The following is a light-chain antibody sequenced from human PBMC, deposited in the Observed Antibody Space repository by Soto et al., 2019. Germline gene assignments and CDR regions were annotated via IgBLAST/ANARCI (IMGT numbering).Light chain of an antibody. CDR3: NSYTSTFTWV. V-gene: IGLV2-14*01. CDR1: SSDVGGHNF. CDR2: EVT. J-gene: IGLJ2*01. Sequence: QSALTQPASVSGSPGQSITISCTGTSSDVGGHNFVSWYQHHPGKAPKLMIYEVTNRPSGVSDRFSGCKSGNTASLTISGLQAEDEADYYCNSYTSTFTWVFGGGTKLTVL.